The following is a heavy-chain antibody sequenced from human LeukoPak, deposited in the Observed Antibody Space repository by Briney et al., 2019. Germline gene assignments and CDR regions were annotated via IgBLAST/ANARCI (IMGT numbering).Heavy chain of an antibody. CDR1: GNYW. V-gene: IGHV3-30-3*01. CDR2: ISYDGSNK. Sequence: GGSLRLSCAASGNYWMHWVRQAPGKGLEWVAVISYDGSNKYYADSVKGRFTISRDNSKNTLYLQMNSLRAEDTAVYYCARDADNQQLWWGQGTLVTVSS. D-gene: IGHD6-13*01. CDR3: ARDADNQQLW. J-gene: IGHJ4*02.